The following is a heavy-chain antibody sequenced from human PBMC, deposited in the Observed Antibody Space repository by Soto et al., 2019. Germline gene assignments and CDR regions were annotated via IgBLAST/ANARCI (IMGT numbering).Heavy chain of an antibody. CDR3: VKGEYYYDSSGYYPFDY. Sequence: GGSLRLSCAASGFTFSSHWMFWVRQVPGKGLVWVSHINSDGSSRTYADSVKGRFTISRDNSKNTVYLQMSSLRVEDTAVYYCVKGEYYYDSSGYYPFDYWGQGTLVTVSS. V-gene: IGHV3-74*03. J-gene: IGHJ4*02. CDR2: INSDGSSR. CDR1: GFTFSSHW. D-gene: IGHD3-22*01.